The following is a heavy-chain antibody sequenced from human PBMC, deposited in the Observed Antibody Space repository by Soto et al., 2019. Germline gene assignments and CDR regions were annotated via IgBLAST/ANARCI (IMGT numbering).Heavy chain of an antibody. CDR2: IHYRGKT. V-gene: IGHV4-34*01. J-gene: IGHJ5*01. CDR3: ARESSLLLPDSGKKIDP. Sequence: PSETLSLTCAVYGGSFSEYFWSWIRQSPGKGLEWIGEIHYRGKTHYNPSLKSRVAISVDTSRNQFSLKLTSVTAADTAVYYCARESSLLLPDSGKKIDPWGQGILVTVSS. CDR1: GGSFSEYF. D-gene: IGHD3-10*01.